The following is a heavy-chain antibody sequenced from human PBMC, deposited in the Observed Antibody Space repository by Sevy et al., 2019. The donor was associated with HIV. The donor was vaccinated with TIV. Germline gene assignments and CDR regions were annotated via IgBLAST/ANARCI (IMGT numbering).Heavy chain of an antibody. CDR1: GGSISSSNW. V-gene: IGHV4-4*02. J-gene: IGHJ5*02. CDR3: ARDFGPFRMRNWFDP. Sequence: PSETLSLTCAVSGGSISSSNWWSWVRQPPGKGLEWIGEIYHSGSTNYNPSLKSRVTISVDKSKNQFSLKLSSVTAADTAVYYCARDFGPFRMRNWFDPWGQGTLVTVSS. CDR2: IYHSGST. D-gene: IGHD3-10*01.